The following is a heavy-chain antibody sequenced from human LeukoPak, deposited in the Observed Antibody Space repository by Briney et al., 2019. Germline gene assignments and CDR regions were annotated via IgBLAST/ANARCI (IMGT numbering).Heavy chain of an antibody. CDR2: IEQDGSEK. V-gene: IGHV3-7*01. CDR1: GFTFSSYW. Sequence: GGSLRLSCAASGFTFSSYWMSWVRQAPGKGLEWVANIEQDGSEKYYVDSVKGRFTISRDNAKNSLYLQMNSLRAEDTAVYYCAREGLGFGELFVAFDIWGQGTMVTVSS. CDR3: AREGLGFGELFVAFDI. D-gene: IGHD3-10*01. J-gene: IGHJ3*02.